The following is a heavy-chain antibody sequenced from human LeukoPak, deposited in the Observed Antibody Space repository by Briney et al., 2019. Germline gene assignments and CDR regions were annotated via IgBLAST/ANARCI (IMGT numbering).Heavy chain of an antibody. J-gene: IGHJ6*02. CDR3: AKHMRATNTYSFFGLDV. V-gene: IGHV3-9*01. CDR1: GFTFKDYG. CDR2: INWNGGGT. Sequence: QAGGSLRLSCAATGFTFKDYGMHWVRQPPGKGLEWVSSINWNGGGTDYADSVKGRFTISRDNAKNSLYLQLSSLRPEDTALYYCAKHMRATNTYSFFGLDVWGQGTTVTVS. D-gene: IGHD1-26*01.